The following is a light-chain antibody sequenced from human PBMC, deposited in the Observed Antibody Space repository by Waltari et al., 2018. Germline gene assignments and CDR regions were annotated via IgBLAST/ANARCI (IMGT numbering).Light chain of an antibody. V-gene: IGKV3-20*01. CDR3: QKYRSLPAT. CDR1: QSVGKY. Sequence: EVVLTQSPGTLSLSPGEGATPSCRASQSVGKYLAWYQQRPGQAPRLLIYHASIRATGIPDRFSGSGSETDFSLTISRLEPEDFAVYYCQKYRSLPATFGQGTKVEI. CDR2: HAS. J-gene: IGKJ1*01.